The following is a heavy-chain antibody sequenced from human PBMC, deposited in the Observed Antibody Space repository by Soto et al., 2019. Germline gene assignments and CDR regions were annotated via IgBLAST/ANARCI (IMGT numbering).Heavy chain of an antibody. V-gene: IGHV5-51*01. D-gene: IGHD3-22*01. CDR2: IHPADSDT. Sequence: PGESLKISCKGSGYTFTDYWITWVRQMPGGGLEWMGIIHPADSDTRYSPSLQGQVTISADKSTSTAYLQWNSLKPSDSAIYYCARSRGGSSAWRVDFGGQGALVSVSS. CDR3: ARSRGGSSAWRVDF. CDR1: GYTFTDYW. J-gene: IGHJ4*02.